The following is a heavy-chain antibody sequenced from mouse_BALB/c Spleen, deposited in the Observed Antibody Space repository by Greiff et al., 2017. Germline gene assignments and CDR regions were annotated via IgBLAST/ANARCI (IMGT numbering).Heavy chain of an antibody. J-gene: IGHJ3*01. V-gene: IGHV1-85*01. CDR3: ARSSLGRFAY. Sequence: VKLQQSGAELVKPGASVKLSCKASGYTFTSYDINWVRQRPEQGLEWIGWIFPGDGSTKYNEKFKGKATLTVDKSSSTAYMELRSLTSEDSAVYYCARSSLGRFAYWGQGTLVTVSA. D-gene: IGHD4-1*01. CDR2: IFPGDGST. CDR1: GYTFTSYD.